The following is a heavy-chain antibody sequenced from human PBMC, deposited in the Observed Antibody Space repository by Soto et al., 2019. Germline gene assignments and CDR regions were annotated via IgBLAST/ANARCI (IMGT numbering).Heavy chain of an antibody. V-gene: IGHV1-69*13. J-gene: IGHJ6*02. CDR1: GGTFSSYA. CDR2: IIPIFGTA. Sequence: ASVKVSCKASGGTFSSYAISCVRQAPGQGLEWMGGIIPIFGTANYAQKFQGRVTITADESTSTAYMELSSLRSEDTAVYYCARDLAAAGTLHYYYYGMDVWG. CDR3: ARDLAAAGTLHYYYYGMDV. D-gene: IGHD6-13*01.